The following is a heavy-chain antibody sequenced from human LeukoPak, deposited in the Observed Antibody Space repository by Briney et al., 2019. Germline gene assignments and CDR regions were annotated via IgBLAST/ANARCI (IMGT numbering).Heavy chain of an antibody. CDR2: IYYSGST. CDR1: GGSISSYY. J-gene: IGHJ4*02. Sequence: SSETLSLTCTVSGGSISSYYWSWIRQPPGKGLEWIGYIYYSGSTNYNPSLKSRVTISVDTSKNQFSLKLSSVTAADTAVYYCARHVPPADYDFWSGYWTSFLDYWGQGTLVTVSS. V-gene: IGHV4-59*01. D-gene: IGHD3-3*01. CDR3: ARHVPPADYDFWSGYWTSFLDY.